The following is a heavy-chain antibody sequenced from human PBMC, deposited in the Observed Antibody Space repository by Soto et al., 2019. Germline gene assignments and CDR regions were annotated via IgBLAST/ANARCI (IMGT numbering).Heavy chain of an antibody. Sequence: ASVKVSCKSSGYTFTSYYMHWVRQAPGQGLEWMGIINPSGGSTSYAQKFQGRVTMTRDTSTSTVYMELSSLRSEDTAVYYCARDVGYDFWSGYRERANWSDPWGKGTLVTVSS. CDR1: GYTFTSYY. V-gene: IGHV1-46*01. CDR3: ARDVGYDFWSGYRERANWSDP. J-gene: IGHJ5*02. CDR2: INPSGGST. D-gene: IGHD3-3*01.